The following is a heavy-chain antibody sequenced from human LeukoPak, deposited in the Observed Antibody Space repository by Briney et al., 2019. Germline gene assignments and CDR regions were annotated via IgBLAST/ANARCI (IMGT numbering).Heavy chain of an antibody. CDR1: GFTFSSYS. CDR2: ISSSSSYI. D-gene: IGHD2-2*02. Sequence: GGSLRLSCAASGFTFSSYSKNWVRQAPGKGLEWVSSISSSSSYIYYADSVKGRFTISRDNAKNSLYLQMNSLRAEDTAVYYCARYCSSTSCYTTLTSDYWGQGTLVTVSS. J-gene: IGHJ4*02. CDR3: ARYCSSTSCYTTLTSDY. V-gene: IGHV3-21*01.